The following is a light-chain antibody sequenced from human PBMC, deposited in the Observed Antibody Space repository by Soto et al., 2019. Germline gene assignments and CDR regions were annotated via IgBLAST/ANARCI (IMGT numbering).Light chain of an antibody. V-gene: IGKV3-11*01. CDR1: QSVGSY. Sequence: ETVLTQSPATLSLSPGERATLSCRASQSVGSYLAWFQQTPGQAPRLLIYDTSNRATGIPARFSGSGSGTDFTLTISSLETEDFAVYYCQQRSDWPPTFGQGTKVDIK. CDR3: QQRSDWPPT. CDR2: DTS. J-gene: IGKJ1*01.